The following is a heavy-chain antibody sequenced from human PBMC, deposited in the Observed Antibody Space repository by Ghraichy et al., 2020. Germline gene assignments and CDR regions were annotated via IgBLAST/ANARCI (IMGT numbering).Heavy chain of an antibody. J-gene: IGHJ6*03. Sequence: SQTLSLTCTVSGGSIGSGSYYWGWVRQPPGRGLEWIGNIYYGGGVTFYNPSLKSRVTISVDTSNNQFSLNLSSVTAADTAVYYCAIHVQTRGYYYYMDLWGRGTSVTVSS. CDR2: IYYGGGVT. CDR3: AIHVQTRGYYYYMDL. V-gene: IGHV4-39*01. D-gene: IGHD3-10*02. CDR1: GGSIGSGSYY.